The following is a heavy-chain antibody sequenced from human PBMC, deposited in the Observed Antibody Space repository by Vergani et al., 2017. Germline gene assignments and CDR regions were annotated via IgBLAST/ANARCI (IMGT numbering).Heavy chain of an antibody. J-gene: IGHJ4*02. CDR1: GFTFSSYA. CDR3: ARDIGRSGSL. CDR2: ISYDGSNK. Sequence: QVQLVESGGGVVQPGRSLRLSCAASGFTFSSYAMHWVRQAPGKGLEWVAVISYDGSNKYYADSVKGRFTSSRDNSKNTLYLKMNSLRAEDTAVYYCARDIGRSGSLWGQGTLVTVSS. V-gene: IGHV3-30-3*01. D-gene: IGHD1-26*01.